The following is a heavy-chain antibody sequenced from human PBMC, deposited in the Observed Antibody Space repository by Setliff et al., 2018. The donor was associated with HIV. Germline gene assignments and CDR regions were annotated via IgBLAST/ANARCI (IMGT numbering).Heavy chain of an antibody. Sequence: ASVKVSCKALGFLVTGYNVHWVRQAPGHGPEWLGRINPNNGGTNYAQKFQGRVTMSLDTSASTVYLELKALTSDDTAVYYCVRPRVFDSFDVWGPGTMVTVSS. CDR2: INPNNGGT. CDR1: GFLVTGYN. J-gene: IGHJ3*01. V-gene: IGHV1-2*06. CDR3: VRPRVFDSFDV.